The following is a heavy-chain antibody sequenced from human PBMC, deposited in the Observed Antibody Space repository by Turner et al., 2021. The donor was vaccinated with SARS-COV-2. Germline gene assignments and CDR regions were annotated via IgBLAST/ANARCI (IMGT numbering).Heavy chain of an antibody. Sequence: QVQLVQSGAEVKKPGASVKVSCKASGYTFTGYYMHWVRQAPGQGLEWMGWINPNSGGTNYAQKFQGRVTMTRDTSTSTAYMELSRLRSDDTAVYYCAILEYYDILTGVDYGMDVWGQGTTVTVSS. CDR1: GYTFTGYY. J-gene: IGHJ6*02. V-gene: IGHV1-2*02. CDR2: INPNSGGT. D-gene: IGHD3-9*01. CDR3: AILEYYDILTGVDYGMDV.